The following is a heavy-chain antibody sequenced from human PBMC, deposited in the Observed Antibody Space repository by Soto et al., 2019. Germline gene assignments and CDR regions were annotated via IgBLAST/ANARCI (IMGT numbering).Heavy chain of an antibody. D-gene: IGHD5-18*01. CDR1: GGSISSGGYS. V-gene: IGHV4-30-2*01. CDR3: AREDTAMVGFFDT. J-gene: IGHJ5*02. CDR2: IYHSGST. Sequence: LTCAVSGGSISSGGYSWSWIRQPPGKGLEWIGYIYHSGSTYYNPSLKSRVTISVDRSKDQFSLKLSSVTAADTAVYYCAREDTAMVGFFDTWGQGTLVTVSS.